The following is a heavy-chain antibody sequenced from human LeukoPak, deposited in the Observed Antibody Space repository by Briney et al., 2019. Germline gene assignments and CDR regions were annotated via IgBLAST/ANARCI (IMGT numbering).Heavy chain of an antibody. J-gene: IGHJ4*02. Sequence: ASVKVSCKASGYTFTGYYMHWVRQAPGQGLEWMGWINPNSGGTNYAQKFQGWVTMTRDTSISTAYMELSRLRSDDTAVYYCARSRWLQESAPFDYWGQGTLVTVSS. V-gene: IGHV1-2*04. CDR1: GYTFTGYY. CDR2: INPNSGGT. D-gene: IGHD5-24*01. CDR3: ARSRWLQESAPFDY.